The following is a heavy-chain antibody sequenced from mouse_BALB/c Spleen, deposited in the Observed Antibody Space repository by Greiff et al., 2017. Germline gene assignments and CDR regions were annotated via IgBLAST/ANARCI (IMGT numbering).Heavy chain of an antibody. D-gene: IGHD2-3*01. CDR3: ARDQSYDGYWYFDV. Sequence: VKLMESGPGLVAPSQSLSITCTVSGFSLTSYGVHWVRQPPGKGLEWLGVIWAGGSTNYNSALMSRLSISKDNSKSQVFLKMNSLQTDDTAMYYCARDQSYDGYWYFDVWGAGTTVTVSS. CDR2: IWAGGST. V-gene: IGHV2-9*02. CDR1: GFSLTSYG. J-gene: IGHJ1*01.